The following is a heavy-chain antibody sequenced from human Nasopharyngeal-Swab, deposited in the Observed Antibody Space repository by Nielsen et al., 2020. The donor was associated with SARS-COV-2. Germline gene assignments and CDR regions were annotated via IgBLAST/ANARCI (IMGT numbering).Heavy chain of an antibody. D-gene: IGHD3-10*01. CDR2: IDPSDSYT. J-gene: IGHJ6*02. Sequence: VRQMPEKGLEWMGRIDPSDSYTNYSPSFQGHVTISADKSISTAYLQWSSLKASDTAMYYCAASRGPGSYYYGSGDQSMDVWGQGTTVTVSS. V-gene: IGHV5-10-1*01. CDR3: AASRGPGSYYYGSGDQSMDV.